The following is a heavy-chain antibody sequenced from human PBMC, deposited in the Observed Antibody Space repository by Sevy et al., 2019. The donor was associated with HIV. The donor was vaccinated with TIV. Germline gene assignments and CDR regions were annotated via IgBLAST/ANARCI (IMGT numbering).Heavy chain of an antibody. Sequence: SETLSITCAVYGGSFSGYYWSWIRQPPGKGLEWIGEINHSGSTNYNPSLKSRVTISVDTSKNQFSLKLSSVTAADTAVYYCARGPEGYDAFDIWGQGTMVTVSS. CDR1: GGSFSGYY. CDR2: INHSGST. V-gene: IGHV4-34*01. J-gene: IGHJ3*02. D-gene: IGHD6-13*01. CDR3: ARGPEGYDAFDI.